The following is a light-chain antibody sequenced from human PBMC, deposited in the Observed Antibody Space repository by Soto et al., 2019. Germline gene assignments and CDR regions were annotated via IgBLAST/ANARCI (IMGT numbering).Light chain of an antibody. Sequence: QSVLTQPPSASGTPGQRVSISCSGSSSNIGSNSVTWYQQFLGKAPKLLIYGSNQRPSGVPDRFSGSKSGTSASLAISGLQSEDESDYYCAAWDDTLKGPVFGGGTKVTVL. V-gene: IGLV1-44*01. CDR2: GSN. CDR3: AAWDDTLKGPV. J-gene: IGLJ2*01. CDR1: SSNIGSNS.